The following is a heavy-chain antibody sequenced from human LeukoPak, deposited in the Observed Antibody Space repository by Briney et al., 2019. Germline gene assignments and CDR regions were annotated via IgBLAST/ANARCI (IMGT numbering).Heavy chain of an antibody. CDR2: INPTGGST. Sequence: GASVKVSCKASGYTFTSYYMHWVRQAPGQGLEWMGLINPTGGSTGYAQKFQGRVTMTRNTSISTAYMELSSLRSEDTAVYYCARGLGKGFGSRKYYMDVWGKGTTVTISS. D-gene: IGHD3-10*01. J-gene: IGHJ6*03. CDR1: GYTFTSYY. CDR3: ARGLGKGFGSRKYYMDV. V-gene: IGHV1-46*01.